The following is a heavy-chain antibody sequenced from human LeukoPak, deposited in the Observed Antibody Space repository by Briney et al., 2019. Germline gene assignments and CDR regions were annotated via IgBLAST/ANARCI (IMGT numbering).Heavy chain of an antibody. CDR3: ARDYWGAFDY. CDR1: GGSISSYY. V-gene: IGHV4-59*01. J-gene: IGHJ4*02. CDR2: IYYSGST. D-gene: IGHD2-21*01. Sequence: SETLSLTCTVSGGSISSYYWSWTRQPPGKGLEWIGYIYYSGSTNYNPSLKSRVTISVDASKNQFSLKLSSVTAADTAVYYCARDYWGAFDYWGQGTLVTVSS.